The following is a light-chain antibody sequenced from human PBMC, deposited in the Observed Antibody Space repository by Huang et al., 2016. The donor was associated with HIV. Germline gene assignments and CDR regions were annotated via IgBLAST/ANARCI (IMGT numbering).Light chain of an antibody. V-gene: IGKV1-6*01. CDR3: LQDHNYPRT. J-gene: IGKJ1*01. Sequence: AIQMTQSPSSLSASVGDRVTITCRASQGITDDLAWYQQKPGKAPKLLIYGASTLRSGVPSRFSGSGSGTDFTLTISSLQPEDYATYYCLQDHNYPRTFGQGTKVEI. CDR1: QGITDD. CDR2: GAS.